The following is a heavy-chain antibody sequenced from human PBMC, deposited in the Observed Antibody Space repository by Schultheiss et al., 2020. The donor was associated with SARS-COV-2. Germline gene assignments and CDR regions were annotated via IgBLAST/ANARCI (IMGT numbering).Heavy chain of an antibody. Sequence: GGSLRLSCVASGFTFSSYWMHWVRQAPGKGLVWVSAISGNGGSTYCADSVKGRFTVSRDNSKNTLYLQMNSLRAEDTALYYCAKENNTGALFDYWGQGTLVTVSS. CDR3: AKENNTGALFDY. CDR2: ISGNGGST. D-gene: IGHD1-14*01. J-gene: IGHJ4*02. CDR1: GFTFSSYW. V-gene: IGHV3-23*01.